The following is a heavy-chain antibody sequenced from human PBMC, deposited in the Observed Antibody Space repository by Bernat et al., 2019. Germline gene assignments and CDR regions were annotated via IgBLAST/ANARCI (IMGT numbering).Heavy chain of an antibody. Sequence: QVQRVESGGGVVQPGRSLRLSCAASGFTFSSYAMHWVRQAPGKGLEWVAVISYDGSNKYYADSVKGRFTISRDNSKNTLYLQMNSLRAEDTAVYYCARESSSWPVGALDYWGQGTLVTVSS. CDR2: ISYDGSNK. J-gene: IGHJ4*02. CDR1: GFTFSSYA. CDR3: ARESSSWPVGALDY. D-gene: IGHD6-13*01. V-gene: IGHV3-30*01.